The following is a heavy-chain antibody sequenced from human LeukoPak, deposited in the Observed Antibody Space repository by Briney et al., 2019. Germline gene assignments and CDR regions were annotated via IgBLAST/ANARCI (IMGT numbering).Heavy chain of an antibody. Sequence: PGGSLRLSCAASGFTFSSYWMSWVRQAPGKGLEWVANIKQDGSGKYYVDSVKGRFTISRDNAKNSLYLQMNSLRAEDTAVYYCARATSYSSSWYDEGYYFDYWGQGTLVTVSS. J-gene: IGHJ4*02. CDR1: GFTFSSYW. D-gene: IGHD6-13*01. V-gene: IGHV3-7*01. CDR2: IKQDGSGK. CDR3: ARATSYSSSWYDEGYYFDY.